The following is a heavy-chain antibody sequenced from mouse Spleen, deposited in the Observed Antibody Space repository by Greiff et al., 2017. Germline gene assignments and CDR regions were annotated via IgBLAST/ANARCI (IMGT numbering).Heavy chain of an antibody. V-gene: IGHV5-9*02. CDR1: GFAFSSYD. Sequence: EVQGVESGGGLVKPGGSLKLSCAASGFAFSSYDMSWVRQTPEKRLEWVATISRGGSYTYYPASVKGRFTISRDNARNTLYLQMSSLRSEDTALYYCARHRDYGYGFADWGKGTLVTVSA. CDR2: ISRGGSYT. CDR3: ARHRDYGYGFAD. D-gene: IGHD1-2*01. J-gene: IGHJ3*01.